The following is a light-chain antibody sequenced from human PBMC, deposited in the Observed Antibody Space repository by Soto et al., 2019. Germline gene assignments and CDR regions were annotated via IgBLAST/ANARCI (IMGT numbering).Light chain of an antibody. V-gene: IGKV3-20*01. Sequence: EIVLTQSPGTLSLSPGESATLSCRASQSVSSNSLAWYRRNPGQPPSLLIYGTSTRATDIPRRFSGSGSGTDFPLTITRLEPEDSAVYFCQQYGDSPPTFGQGTKVEVK. J-gene: IGKJ1*01. CDR3: QQYGDSPPT. CDR2: GTS. CDR1: QSVSSNS.